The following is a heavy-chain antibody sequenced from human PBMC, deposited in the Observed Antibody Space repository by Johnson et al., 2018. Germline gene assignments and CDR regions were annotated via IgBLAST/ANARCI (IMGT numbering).Heavy chain of an antibody. Sequence: QVQLQQWGAGLLKPTETLSLTCAVYGGSFSGYYWSWIRQPPGKGLEWIGEINRSGSTNYKPSLQSRVTISVDTSNNQFSLKLTSVTAADPAVYYCARYGTTNAFDIWGQGTMVTVSS. D-gene: IGHD1-7*01. CDR2: INRSGST. V-gene: IGHV4-34*01. CDR3: ARYGTTNAFDI. CDR1: GGSFSGYY. J-gene: IGHJ3*02.